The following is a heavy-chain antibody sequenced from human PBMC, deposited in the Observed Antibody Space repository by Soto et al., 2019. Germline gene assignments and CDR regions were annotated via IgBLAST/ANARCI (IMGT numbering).Heavy chain of an antibody. CDR3: ARDVRRYCSGGSCSFVY. CDR1: GYTFTSYG. D-gene: IGHD2-15*01. Sequence: QVQLVQSGAEVKKPGASVKVSCKASGYTFTSYGISWVRQAPGQGLEWMGWISAYNGNTNYAQKLQGRVTMTTDTSTSTAYMELRSLRSDDTAVYYCARDVRRYCSGGSCSFVYWGQGTLVTVSS. CDR2: ISAYNGNT. V-gene: IGHV1-18*04. J-gene: IGHJ4*02.